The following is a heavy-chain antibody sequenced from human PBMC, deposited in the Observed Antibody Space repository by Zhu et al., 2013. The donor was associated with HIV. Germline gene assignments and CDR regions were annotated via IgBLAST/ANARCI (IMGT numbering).Heavy chain of an antibody. CDR1: GDIFSDYY. D-gene: IGHD3-10*01. Sequence: QVQLVQSGTEVKKPGASVKVSCETSGDIFSDYYIHWVRQAPGQGLEWMGWIRSSPANTKYAQKFQGRVIMTTDTSTRAAYLELGSLRSDDSAVYYCARVRSLSGAFDLWGQGTMVTVSS. V-gene: IGHV1-18*01. CDR2: IRSSPANT. J-gene: IGHJ3*01. CDR3: ARVRSLSGAFDL.